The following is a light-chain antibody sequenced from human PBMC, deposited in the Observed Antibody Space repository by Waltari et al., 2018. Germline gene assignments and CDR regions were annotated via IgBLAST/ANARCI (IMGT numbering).Light chain of an antibody. CDR3: QVWDSGSDHYV. CDR2: DDG. J-gene: IGLJ1*01. Sequence: SYELTQPPSGSVAPGQTARITCDGDKIGSKNVHWYQHKPGQAPVLVVYDDGDRPSGIPERFSGSNSGNTAALTISRVDAGDEAEYYCQVWDSGSDHYVFGTVTKVTVL. V-gene: IGLV3-21*02. CDR1: KIGSKN.